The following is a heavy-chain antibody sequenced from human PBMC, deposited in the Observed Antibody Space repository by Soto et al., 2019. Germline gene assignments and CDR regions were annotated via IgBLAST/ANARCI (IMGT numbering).Heavy chain of an antibody. CDR1: GGSISRYY. CDR3: AREGLTRTIGLDYWYGMDV. Sequence: QVQLQESGPGLVKPSETLSLTCTVSGGSISRYYWSWIRQPPGKGLEWIVYIYYRGSTNYNPSLKGRVTLSVATSTHQFSLKLSSVTAADTAMYECAREGLTRTIGLDYWYGMDVWGQGTAVPVS. D-gene: IGHD1-7*01. V-gene: IGHV4-59*01. J-gene: IGHJ6*02. CDR2: IYYRGST.